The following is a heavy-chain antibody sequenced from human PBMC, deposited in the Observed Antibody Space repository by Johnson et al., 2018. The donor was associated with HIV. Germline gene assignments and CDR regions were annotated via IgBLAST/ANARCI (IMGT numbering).Heavy chain of an antibody. CDR2: IYSGGST. CDR1: GFTVSSNY. Sequence: VQLVESGGGVVQPGGSLRLSCAASGFTVSSNYMSWVRQAPGKVLEWVSVIYSGGSTYYADSVKGRFTISRDNSKNTLYLQMNSLRAEDTAVYYCAREVYRAFDIWGQGTMVTVSS. V-gene: IGHV3-66*01. CDR3: AREVYRAFDI. J-gene: IGHJ3*02. D-gene: IGHD2/OR15-2a*01.